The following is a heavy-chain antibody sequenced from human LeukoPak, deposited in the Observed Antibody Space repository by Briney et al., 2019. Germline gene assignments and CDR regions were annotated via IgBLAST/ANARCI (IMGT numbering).Heavy chain of an antibody. V-gene: IGHV3-66*01. CDR2: IYTDGRT. D-gene: IGHD3-10*01. J-gene: IGHJ4*02. Sequence: GGSLRLSYAASGFTVTSNYMSWVRQTPGQGRLEWVSVIYTDGRTFYTGSVTGRFTISRDNSKNTLYLQMNSLRAEDTAVYYCARGQIYGTGSYFFDHWGQGTLVTVSS. CDR3: ARGQIYGTGSYFFDH. CDR1: GFTVTSNY.